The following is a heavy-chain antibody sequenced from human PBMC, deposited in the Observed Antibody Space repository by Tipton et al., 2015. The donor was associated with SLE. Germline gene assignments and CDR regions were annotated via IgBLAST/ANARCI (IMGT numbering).Heavy chain of an antibody. J-gene: IGHJ4*02. D-gene: IGHD1-1*01. CDR3: STNWVFDY. CDR1: GFSFSTYS. Sequence: SLRLSCAASGFSFSTYSMTWVRQASGKGLEWIGRIRSKANNYATAYAASVTGRFTISRDDSKNTAYLQMNSLKIEDTAVYYCSTNWVFDYWGQGTLVTVSS. CDR2: IRSKANNYAT. V-gene: IGHV3-73*01.